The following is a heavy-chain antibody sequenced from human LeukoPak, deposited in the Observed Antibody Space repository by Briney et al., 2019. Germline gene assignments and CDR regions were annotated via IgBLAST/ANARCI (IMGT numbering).Heavy chain of an antibody. CDR1: GGTFSSYA. J-gene: IGHJ6*02. D-gene: IGHD2-21*01. CDR3: ARTRPFQGYYYGMDV. Sequence: SVKVSCKASGGTFSSYAISWVRQAPGQGLEWMGGIIPIFGTANYAQKFQGRVTITRNTSISTAYMELSSLRSEDTAVYYCARTRPFQGYYYGMDVWGQGTTVTVSS. V-gene: IGHV1-69*05. CDR2: IIPIFGTA.